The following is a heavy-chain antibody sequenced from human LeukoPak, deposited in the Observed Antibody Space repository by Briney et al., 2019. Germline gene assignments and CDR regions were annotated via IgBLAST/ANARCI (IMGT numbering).Heavy chain of an antibody. CDR1: GFTFSSYE. CDR2: ISSSGSTI. V-gene: IGHV3-48*03. Sequence: PGGSLRLSCAASGFTFSSYEMTWVRQAPGKGLEWVSYISSSGSTIYYADSVKGRFTISRDNAKNSLYLQMNSLRAEDTAVYYCAELSITMIGGVWGKGTTVTISS. CDR3: AELSITMIGGV. J-gene: IGHJ6*04. D-gene: IGHD3-10*02.